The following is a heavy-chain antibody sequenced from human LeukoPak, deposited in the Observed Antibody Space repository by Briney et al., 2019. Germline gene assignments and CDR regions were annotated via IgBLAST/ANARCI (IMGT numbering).Heavy chain of an antibody. D-gene: IGHD3-3*01. CDR3: ARDPSRRFGA. J-gene: IGHJ5*02. CDR1: GGSISSGGYY. CDR2: IYYSGST. V-gene: IGHV4-31*03. Sequence: SETLSLTCTVSGGSISSGGYYWSWIRQHPGKGLEWIGYIYYSGSTYYNPSLKSRVTISVDTSKNQFSLKLSSVTAADTAVYYCARDPSRRFGAWGQGTVVIVSS.